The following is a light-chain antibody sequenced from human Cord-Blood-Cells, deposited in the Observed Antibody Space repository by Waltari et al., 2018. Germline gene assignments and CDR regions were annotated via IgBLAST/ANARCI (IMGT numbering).Light chain of an antibody. CDR3: SSYTSSSTYV. CDR2: DVS. V-gene: IGLV2-14*03. CDR1: SRDVGGYNY. Sequence: QSALTQTASASGSPGQSITIPCTGTSRDVGGYNYVSWYQQHPGKAPKLRIYDVSNRPSGVSKRFSGSKSGNTASLTISGLQAEDEADYYCSSYTSSSTYVFGTGTKVTVL. J-gene: IGLJ1*01.